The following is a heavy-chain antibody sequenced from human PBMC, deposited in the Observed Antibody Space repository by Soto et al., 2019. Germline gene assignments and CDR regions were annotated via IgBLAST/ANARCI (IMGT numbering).Heavy chain of an antibody. J-gene: IGHJ4*02. Sequence: SETLSLTCAVSGGSISSSNWWSWVRQPPGKGLEWIGEIYHSGSTNYNPSLKSRVTISVDTSKNQFSLKLSSVTAADTAVYYCAGGFYYYDSSGYYPLFDYWGQGTLVTVSS. V-gene: IGHV4-4*02. CDR3: AGGFYYYDSSGYYPLFDY. CDR1: GGSISSSNW. D-gene: IGHD3-22*01. CDR2: IYHSGST.